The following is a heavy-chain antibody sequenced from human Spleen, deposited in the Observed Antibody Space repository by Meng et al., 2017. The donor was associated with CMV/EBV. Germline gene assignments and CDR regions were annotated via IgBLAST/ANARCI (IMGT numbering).Heavy chain of an antibody. CDR1: GGTFSSYA. CDR3: ARGPAEVYHYYGLDV. J-gene: IGHJ6*02. Sequence: SVKVSCKASGGTFSSYATSWVRQAPGQGLEWMGGINPLFGTANYAQKFQGRVTITTDESTSTAYMELRSLRSDDTAVYYCARGPAEVYHYYGLDVWGQGTTVTVSS. V-gene: IGHV1-69*05. CDR2: INPLFGTA.